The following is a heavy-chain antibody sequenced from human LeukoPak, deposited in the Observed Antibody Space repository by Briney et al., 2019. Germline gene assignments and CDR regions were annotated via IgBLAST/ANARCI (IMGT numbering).Heavy chain of an antibody. V-gene: IGHV3-64*01. CDR2: ISSSGDST. Sequence: GGSLRLSCAASAFNFSNYAMHWVRQAPGKGLEYVSAISSSGDSTYYANSVKGRFTISRDNSKNTLYLQMGSLRAEDMAVYYCVKTSSGYYYFDYWGQGTLVTVSS. CDR3: VKTSSGYYYFDY. D-gene: IGHD3-22*01. J-gene: IGHJ4*02. CDR1: AFNFSNYA.